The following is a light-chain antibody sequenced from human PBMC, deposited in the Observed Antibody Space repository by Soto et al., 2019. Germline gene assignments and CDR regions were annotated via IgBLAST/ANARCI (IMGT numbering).Light chain of an antibody. J-gene: IGLJ1*01. CDR1: SSNIGAGYD. CDR2: GNS. CDR3: QSYDSSLRGV. Sequence: QSVLTQPPSVSGAPGQRVTISCTGSSSNIGAGYDVHWYQQLPGTAPKLHIYGNSNRPSGVPDRFSGSKSGTSASLAITGLQAEDEADYYCQSYDSSLRGVFGTGTKLTVL. V-gene: IGLV1-40*01.